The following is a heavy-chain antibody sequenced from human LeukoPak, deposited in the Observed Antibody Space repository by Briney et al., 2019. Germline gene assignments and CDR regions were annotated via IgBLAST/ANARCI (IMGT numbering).Heavy chain of an antibody. D-gene: IGHD2-15*01. Sequence: ASVKVSCKASGYTFTSYGISWVRQAPGQGLEWMGWISAYNGNTNYAQKLQGRVTMTTDTSTSTAYMELRGLRSDDTAVYYCARRPSGYCSGGSCPNWFDPWGQGTLVTVSS. CDR3: ARRPSGYCSGGSCPNWFDP. V-gene: IGHV1-18*01. CDR1: GYTFTSYG. J-gene: IGHJ5*02. CDR2: ISAYNGNT.